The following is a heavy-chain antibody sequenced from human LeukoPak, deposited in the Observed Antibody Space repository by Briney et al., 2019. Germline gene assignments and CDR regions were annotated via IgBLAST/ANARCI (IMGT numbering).Heavy chain of an antibody. CDR3: GKGSLAVAATPLDF. D-gene: IGHD6-19*01. CDR2: ISSRSTTI. CDR1: GFDFSNSF. J-gene: IGHJ4*02. V-gene: IGHV3-11*01. Sequence: GGSLRLPCTASGFDFSNSFMSWVRQAPGKGLEWISYISSRSTTIYYADSVKGRFTISRDNGKNTVYLQMNNLRVDDTAVFYCGKGSLAVAATPLDFWGQGTLVTVSS.